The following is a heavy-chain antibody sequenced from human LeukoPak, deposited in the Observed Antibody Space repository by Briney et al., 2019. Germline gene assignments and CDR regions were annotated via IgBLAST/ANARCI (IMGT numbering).Heavy chain of an antibody. CDR3: AKFTMIVVVITHFDY. CDR1: GFAFSSYA. D-gene: IGHD3-22*01. CDR2: ISGSGGST. J-gene: IGHJ4*02. V-gene: IGHV3-23*01. Sequence: QPGGSLRLSCAASGFAFSSYAMSWVRQAPGKGLEWVSAISGSGGSTYYADSVKGRFTISRDNSKNTLYLQMNSLRAEDTAVYYCAKFTMIVVVITHFDYWGQGTLVTVSS.